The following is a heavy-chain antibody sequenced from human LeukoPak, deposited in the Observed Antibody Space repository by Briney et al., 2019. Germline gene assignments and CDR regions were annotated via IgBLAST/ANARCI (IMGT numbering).Heavy chain of an antibody. Sequence: SETLSLTCTVSGYSISSGYYWGWIRQPPGKGLEWIGSIYHSGSTYYNPSLKSRVTISVDTSKNQFSLKLSSVTATDTAVYYCARLNKPGWFDPWGQGILVTVSS. CDR3: ARLNKPGWFDP. CDR2: IYHSGST. D-gene: IGHD1-14*01. V-gene: IGHV4-38-2*02. J-gene: IGHJ5*02. CDR1: GYSISSGYY.